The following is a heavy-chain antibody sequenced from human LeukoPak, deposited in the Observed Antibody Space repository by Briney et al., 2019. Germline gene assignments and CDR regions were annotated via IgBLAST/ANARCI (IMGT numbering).Heavy chain of an antibody. J-gene: IGHJ5*02. CDR2: IIPIFGTA. D-gene: IGHD2-15*01. Sequence: SVKLSCKASGGTFSSYALSWVRQAPGQGLEWMGRIIPIFGTADYAQKFQDRVTITTDDSTSTAYMELSSLRSEDTAVYYCARVVSLGYCTGGSCYSGWFDPWGQGTLVTVSS. V-gene: IGHV1-69*05. CDR1: GGTFSSYA. CDR3: ARVVSLGYCTGGSCYSGWFDP.